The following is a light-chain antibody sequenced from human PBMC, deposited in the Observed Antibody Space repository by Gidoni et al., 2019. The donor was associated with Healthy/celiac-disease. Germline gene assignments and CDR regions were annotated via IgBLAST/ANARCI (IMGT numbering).Light chain of an antibody. CDR1: QSLLHSNGYNY. CDR3: MQALQTRLT. V-gene: IGKV2-28*01. J-gene: IGKJ4*01. Sequence: DIVMTQSPLSLPVTPGEPASISCRSSQSLLHSNGYNYLDWYLQKPGQSPQLLIYWGSNRASGVPDRFSGSGSGTDFTLKISRVEAEDVGVYYCMQALQTRLTFGGGTKVEIK. CDR2: WGS.